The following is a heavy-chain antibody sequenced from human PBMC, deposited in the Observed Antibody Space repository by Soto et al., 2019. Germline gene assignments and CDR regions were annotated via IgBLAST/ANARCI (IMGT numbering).Heavy chain of an antibody. V-gene: IGHV3-21*01. D-gene: IGHD6-13*01. Sequence: EVQLVESGGGLVKPGGSLRLSCAASGFTFSSYSMNWVRQAPGKGLEWVSSISSSSSYIYYADSVKGRFTISRDNAKNSLYLQMNSLRAEDTAVYYCARSQQPLPHEVYDYYGMDGWGQGTTVTVSS. CDR1: GFTFSSYS. CDR3: ARSQQPLPHEVYDYYGMDG. J-gene: IGHJ6*02. CDR2: ISSSSSYI.